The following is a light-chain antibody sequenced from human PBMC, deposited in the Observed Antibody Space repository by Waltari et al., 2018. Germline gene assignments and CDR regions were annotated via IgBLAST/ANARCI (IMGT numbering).Light chain of an antibody. Sequence: QSVLTQPPSTSGTPGPRVTISCSGSTSNIGTNTVTWYQLLPGTAPKTVIFANYHRPSGVPDRFSASKSGTSASLVISELQSEDEADYFCETWDDSLSGRVFGSGTKVTVL. CDR2: ANY. J-gene: IGLJ6*01. CDR3: ETWDDSLSGRV. CDR1: TSNIGTNT. V-gene: IGLV1-44*01.